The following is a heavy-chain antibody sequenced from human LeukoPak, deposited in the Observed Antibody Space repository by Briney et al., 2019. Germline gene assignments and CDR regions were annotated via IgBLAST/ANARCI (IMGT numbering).Heavy chain of an antibody. J-gene: IGHJ6*03. V-gene: IGHV1-8*01. CDR3: ARAREGSYYKLRDYYYYYYMDV. CDR1: GYTFTSYD. CDR2: MNPNSGNT. D-gene: IGHD3-10*01. Sequence: ASVKVSCKASGYTFTSYDINWVRQATGQGLEWMGWMNPNSGNTGYAQKFQGRVTMTRNTSISTAYMELSSLRSEDTAVYYCARAREGSYYKLRDYYYYYYMDVWGKGTTVTISS.